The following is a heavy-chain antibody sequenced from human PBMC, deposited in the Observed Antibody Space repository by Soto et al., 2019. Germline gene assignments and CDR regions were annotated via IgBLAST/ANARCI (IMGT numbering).Heavy chain of an antibody. V-gene: IGHV4-59*08. CDR3: ARIRQLVPLIDY. Sequence: SEILSLTCTVSGGSISSYYWSWIRQPPGKGLEWIGYIYYSGSTNYNPSLKSRVTISVDTSKNQFSLKLSSVTAADTAVYYCARIRQLVPLIDYWGQGTLVTVSS. CDR2: IYYSGST. D-gene: IGHD6-13*01. CDR1: GGSISSYY. J-gene: IGHJ4*02.